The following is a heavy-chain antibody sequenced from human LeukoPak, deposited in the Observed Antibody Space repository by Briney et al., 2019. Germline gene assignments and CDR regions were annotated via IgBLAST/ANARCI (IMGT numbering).Heavy chain of an antibody. Sequence: GGSLRLSCAASGFTFSNAWMSWVRKATGKGLEWVSYISSSGSTIYYADSVKGRFTISRDNAKNSLYLQMNSLRAEDTAVYYCARANVLRFLEWLSPLFGMDVWGQGTTVTVSS. V-gene: IGHV3-11*04. CDR1: GFTFSNAW. CDR2: ISSSGSTI. J-gene: IGHJ6*02. CDR3: ARANVLRFLEWLSPLFGMDV. D-gene: IGHD3-3*01.